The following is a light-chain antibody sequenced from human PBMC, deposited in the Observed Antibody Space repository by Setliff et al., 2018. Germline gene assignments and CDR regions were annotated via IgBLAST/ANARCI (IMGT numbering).Light chain of an antibody. CDR2: DFK. CDR1: SRDVGYYNL. V-gene: IGLV2-23*02. CDR3: CSYAGGSAFA. J-gene: IGLJ1*01. Sequence: SALAQPASVSGSPGQSITISCTGTSRDVGYYNLVSWYQQHPGKAPKVILYDFKTRPSGVSDRFSGSKSGNTASLTISGLQAEDEADYYCCSYAGGSAFAFGTGTKVTV.